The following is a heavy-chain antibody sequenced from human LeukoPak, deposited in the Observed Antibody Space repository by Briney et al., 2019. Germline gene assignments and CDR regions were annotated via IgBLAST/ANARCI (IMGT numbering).Heavy chain of an antibody. CDR3: ARDPVGGSTIFDY. CDR1: GDSVSSNSAA. J-gene: IGHJ4*02. D-gene: IGHD1-26*01. V-gene: IGHV6-1*01. Sequence: SQTLSLTCAISGDSVSSNSAAWNWIRQSPLRGLEWLGRTYYRSKWYYDYAVAVKSRISINPDTSENQFSLQLSSVTPEDAAVYYCARDPVGGSTIFDYWGQGTLVTVSS. CDR2: TYYRSKWYY.